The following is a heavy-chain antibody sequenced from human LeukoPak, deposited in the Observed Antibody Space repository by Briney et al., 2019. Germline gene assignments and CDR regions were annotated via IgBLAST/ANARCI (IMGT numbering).Heavy chain of an antibody. J-gene: IGHJ6*03. Sequence: SETLSLTCTVSGGFISGYYWSWIRQPPGKGLEWIGYIYYSGSTNYNPSLKSRVTISVDTSKNQFSLKLSSVTAADTAVYYCARTDSSSSYYYYYMDVWGKGTTDPVSS. CDR1: GGFISGYY. CDR3: ARTDSSSSYYYYYMDV. D-gene: IGHD6-6*01. CDR2: IYYSGST. V-gene: IGHV4-59*01.